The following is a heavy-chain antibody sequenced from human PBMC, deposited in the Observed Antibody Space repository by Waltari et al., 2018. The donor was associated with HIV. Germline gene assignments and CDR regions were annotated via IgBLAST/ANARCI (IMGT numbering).Heavy chain of an antibody. CDR2: ISVKDGRT. D-gene: IGHD3-16*02. CDR1: GYSFNTHG. J-gene: IGHJ4*01. V-gene: IGHV1-18*04. CDR3: AIGSWGEVSFGY. Sequence: QIQLLQSGAEVKKPGASVRVSCKASGYSFNTHGITWVRQAPGQWLDLIGWISVKDGRTNAAQNLQGRVTMTSDPSPSTVYMELRTLRSDDTAVYYCAIGSWGEVSFGYWGHGTLVTVSS.